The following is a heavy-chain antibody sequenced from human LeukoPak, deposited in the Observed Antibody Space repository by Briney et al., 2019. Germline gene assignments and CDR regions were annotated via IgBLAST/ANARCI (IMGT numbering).Heavy chain of an antibody. CDR2: ISYDGSNK. CDR3: ARDPRGSYYYYGMDV. V-gene: IGHV3-30*04. D-gene: IGHD5-12*01. J-gene: IGHJ6*04. CDR1: GFTFSSYA. Sequence: GRSLRLSCAASGFTFSSYAMHWVRQAPGKGLEWVAVISYDGSNKYYADSVKGRFTISRDNSKNTLYRQINSLRAEDTAVYYCARDPRGSYYYYGMDVWGKGTTVTVSP.